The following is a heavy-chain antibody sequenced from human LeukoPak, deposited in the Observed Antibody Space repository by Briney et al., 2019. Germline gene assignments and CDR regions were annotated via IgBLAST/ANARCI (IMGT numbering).Heavy chain of an antibody. Sequence: SETLSLTCAVYGGSFSGYYWSWIRQPPGKGLEWIGEINHSVSTNYNPSLKSRVTISVDTSKNQFSLKLSSVTAADTAVYYCARVSSYYYYGMDVWGKGTTVTVSS. CDR2: INHSVST. D-gene: IGHD3-3*02. CDR3: ARVSSYYYYGMDV. CDR1: GGSFSGYY. J-gene: IGHJ6*04. V-gene: IGHV4-34*01.